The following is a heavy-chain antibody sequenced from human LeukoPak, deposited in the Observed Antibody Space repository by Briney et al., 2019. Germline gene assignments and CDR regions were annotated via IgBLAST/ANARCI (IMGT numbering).Heavy chain of an antibody. CDR3: ARKDYGDHRGFDY. J-gene: IGHJ4*02. Sequence: SGTLSLTCAVSGGSISSSNWWSWVRQPPGKGLEWIGEIYHSGSTNYNPSLKSPVTISVDKSKNQFSLNLISVTAADTAVYYCARKDYGDHRGFDYWGQGTLVTVSS. CDR2: IYHSGST. V-gene: IGHV4-4*02. CDR1: GGSISSSNW. D-gene: IGHD4-17*01.